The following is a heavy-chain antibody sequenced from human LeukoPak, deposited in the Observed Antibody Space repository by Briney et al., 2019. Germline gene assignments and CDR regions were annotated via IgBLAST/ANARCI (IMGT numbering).Heavy chain of an antibody. CDR2: IYPGDSDT. V-gene: IGHV5-51*01. CDR3: ARSRVTMVRGVISPYYYGMDV. J-gene: IGHJ6*02. Sequence: GESLQISCKGSGYIFTSYWIGWVRQLPGKGLEWMGIIYPGDSDTRYSPSFQGQVTISADKSISTAYLQWSSLKASDTAMYYCARSRVTMVRGVISPYYYGMDVWGQGTTVTVSS. CDR1: GYIFTSYW. D-gene: IGHD3-10*01.